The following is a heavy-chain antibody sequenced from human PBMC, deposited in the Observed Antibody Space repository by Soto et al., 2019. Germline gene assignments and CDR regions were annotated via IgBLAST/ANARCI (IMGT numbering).Heavy chain of an antibody. D-gene: IGHD3-10*01. CDR2: IRGKADSYAT. CDR3: TMGLLWFGAY. Sequence: EVQLVESGGGLVQPGGSLKLSCAASGFTFSGSAMHWVRQASGKGLEWVGRIRGKADSYATAYAASVKGRFTISRDDSKNTAYLQMNSLKTDDTAVYYCTMGLLWFGAYWGQGTLVTVSS. J-gene: IGHJ4*02. V-gene: IGHV3-73*02. CDR1: GFTFSGSA.